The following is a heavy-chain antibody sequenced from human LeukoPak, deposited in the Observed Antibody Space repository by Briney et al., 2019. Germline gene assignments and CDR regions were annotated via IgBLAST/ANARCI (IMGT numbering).Heavy chain of an antibody. CDR2: ISAYNGNT. D-gene: IGHD2-15*01. CDR3: ARDTPLRYPWYFDL. CDR1: GYTFTSYG. Sequence: ASVKVSCKASGYTFTSYGISWVRQAPGQGLEWMGWISAYNGNTNYAQKLQGRVTMTTDTSTSTAYMELRSLRSDYTAVYYCARDTPLRYPWYFDLWGRGTLVTVSS. V-gene: IGHV1-18*01. J-gene: IGHJ2*01.